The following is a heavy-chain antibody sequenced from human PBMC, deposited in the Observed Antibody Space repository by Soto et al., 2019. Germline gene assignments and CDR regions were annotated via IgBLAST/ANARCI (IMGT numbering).Heavy chain of an antibody. J-gene: IGHJ3*02. CDR1: GYTFTSYG. CDR3: ARVRDYVRVVDAFDI. CDR2: ISAYNGNT. Sequence: ASVKVSCKASGYTFTSYGISWVRQAPGQGLEWMGWISAYNGNTNYAQKLQGRVTMNTDTSTSTAYMYLRSLRSDDTAVYYCARVRDYVRVVDAFDIWGQGTMVTVSS. V-gene: IGHV1-18*01. D-gene: IGHD4-17*01.